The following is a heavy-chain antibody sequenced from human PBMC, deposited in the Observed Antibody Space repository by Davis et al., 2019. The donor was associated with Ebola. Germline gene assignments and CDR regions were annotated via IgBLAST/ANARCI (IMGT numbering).Heavy chain of an antibody. CDR1: GGSVISGNSY. Sequence: PSETLSLTCTVSGGSVISGNSYWSWIRQPPGKGLEWIGYVYHSGTTNCNPSLKSRVTISVDTSKNQFSLKVNTVTAADTAVYYCARGAPNKYDSGWHINYFDPWGQGALVTVSS. D-gene: IGHD6-19*01. CDR2: VYHSGTT. CDR3: ARGAPNKYDSGWHINYFDP. J-gene: IGHJ5*02. V-gene: IGHV4-61*01.